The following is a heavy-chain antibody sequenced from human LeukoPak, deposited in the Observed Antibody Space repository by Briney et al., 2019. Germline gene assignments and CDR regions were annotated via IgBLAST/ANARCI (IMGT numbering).Heavy chain of an antibody. Sequence: PSETLSLTCAVSGGSLTTANFFWGWIRQPPGKGLEWIGRVYDSGKTYYNPCLKSRASISVDTSKNQFSLRLSSVTAVDTAVYYCARGRDSRGYQFMGFDSWGQGTLVTVSS. CDR3: ARGRDSRGYQFMGFDS. V-gene: IGHV4-39*07. CDR2: VYDSGKT. D-gene: IGHD3-22*01. CDR1: GGSLTTANFF. J-gene: IGHJ4*02.